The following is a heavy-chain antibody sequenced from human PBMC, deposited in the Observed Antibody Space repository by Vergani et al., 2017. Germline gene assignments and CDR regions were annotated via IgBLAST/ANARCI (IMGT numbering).Heavy chain of an antibody. D-gene: IGHD4-17*01. J-gene: IGHJ6*03. CDR3: ARDGDYGDYGHYYYMDV. CDR1: GGSISSYY. CDR2: IYYSGST. V-gene: IGHV4-59*12. Sequence: QVQLQESGPGLVKPSETLSLTCTVSGGSISSYYWSWIRQPPGKGLEWIGYIYYSGSTYYNPSLKSRVTISVDTSKNQFSLKLSSVTAADTAVYYCARDGDYGDYGHYYYMDVWGKGTTVTVSS.